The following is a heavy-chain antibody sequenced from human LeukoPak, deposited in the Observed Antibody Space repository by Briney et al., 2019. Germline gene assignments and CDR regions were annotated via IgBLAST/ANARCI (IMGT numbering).Heavy chain of an antibody. D-gene: IGHD6-19*01. V-gene: IGHV3-23*01. CDR3: AKDWNGWPTNFDS. Sequence: PGGSLRLSCAASGYTFITYAVNWVRQAPGKGLEWVSAISSSGGTTYYADSVKGRFSISRDNSKNTLYLQMNSLRAEDPAVYYCAKDWNGWPTNFDSWGQGTLVTVSA. CDR1: GYTFITYA. CDR2: ISSSGGTT. J-gene: IGHJ4*02.